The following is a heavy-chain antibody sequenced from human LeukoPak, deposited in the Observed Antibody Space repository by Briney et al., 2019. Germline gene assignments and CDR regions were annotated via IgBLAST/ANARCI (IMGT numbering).Heavy chain of an antibody. CDR1: GGTFSSYA. CDR2: IIPIFGTA. Sequence: SVKVSCKASGGTFSSYAISWVRQAPGQGLEWMGGIIPIFGTANYAQKFQGRVTITTDESTSTAYMELSSLRSEDTAVYYCARGRSSSWYSYYYMDVWGKGATVTVSS. D-gene: IGHD6-13*01. CDR3: ARGRSSSWYSYYYMDV. J-gene: IGHJ6*03. V-gene: IGHV1-69*05.